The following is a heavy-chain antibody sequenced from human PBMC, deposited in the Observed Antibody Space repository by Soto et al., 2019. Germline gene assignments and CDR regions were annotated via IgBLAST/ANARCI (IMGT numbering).Heavy chain of an antibody. CDR3: ARGPTSSGYYYGY. D-gene: IGHD3-22*01. Sequence: GGSLRLSCVASGFTFDDYAMHWVRQGPGKGLEWVSGISWNSYSIGYADSVKGRFTISRDNVKNSLHLQMDSLTTEDTALYYCARGPTSSGYYYGYWGQGPLVTVSS. V-gene: IGHV3-9*01. CDR2: ISWNSYSI. J-gene: IGHJ4*02. CDR1: GFTFDDYA.